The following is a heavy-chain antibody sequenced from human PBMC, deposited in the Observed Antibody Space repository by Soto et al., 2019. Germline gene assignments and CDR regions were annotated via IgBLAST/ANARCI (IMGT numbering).Heavy chain of an antibody. V-gene: IGHV3-23*01. J-gene: IGHJ5*02. CDR2: NSGNGDAT. CDR1: GFSFSTYA. Sequence: EVQLLESGGGSVQPGGSLRLSCAGSGFSFSTYAMSWVRQAPGTGLEWISVNSGNGDATYYADSVKGRFTISRDNSKSTRYLQMSSLRAEDTAVYYCAKDLSSWSGFGLGHWGQGTLVTVST. D-gene: IGHD3-3*01. CDR3: AKDLSSWSGFGLGH.